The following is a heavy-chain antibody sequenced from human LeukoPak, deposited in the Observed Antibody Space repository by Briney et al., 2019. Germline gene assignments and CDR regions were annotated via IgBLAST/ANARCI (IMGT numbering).Heavy chain of an antibody. V-gene: IGHV3-23*01. CDR1: GITLSNYG. Sequence: GGSLRLSCVVSGITLSNYGMSWVRQAPGQGLELVSGISERGGSTNYADSVKGRFIISRDTSKNTVYLQMNSLRVEDTAVYFCAKRGIVIRAVIIIGFHKEAYYFDYWGQGILVTVSS. CDR3: AKRGIVIRAVIIIGFHKEAYYFDY. J-gene: IGHJ4*02. CDR2: ISERGGST. D-gene: IGHD3-10*01.